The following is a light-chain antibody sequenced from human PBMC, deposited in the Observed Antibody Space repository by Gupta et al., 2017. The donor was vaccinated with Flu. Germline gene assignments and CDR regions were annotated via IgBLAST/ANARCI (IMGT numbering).Light chain of an antibody. Sequence: QSALTQPASLSGSLGQSITISCTGTSTDIGGPYNYISWYQQHPGKAPKLIIYEVTHRPIGVSNRFSGSKSGNTASLTISGLQADDEAVFYCSSYARSATHVIFGGGTDLTVL. V-gene: IGLV2-14*03. CDR2: EVT. CDR3: SSYARSATHVI. CDR1: STDIGGPYNY. J-gene: IGLJ2*01.